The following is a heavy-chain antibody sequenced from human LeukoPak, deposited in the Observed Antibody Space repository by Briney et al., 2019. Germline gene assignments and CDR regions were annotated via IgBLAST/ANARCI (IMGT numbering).Heavy chain of an antibody. J-gene: IGHJ4*02. Sequence: ASVTVSCKVSGYTLTELSMHWVRQAPGKGLEWMGGFDPEDGETIYAQKFQGRVTVTEDTSTATAYMELSSLRSEDTAVYYCATRGITGTTSLSYWGQGTLVTVSS. CDR1: GYTLTELS. V-gene: IGHV1-24*01. CDR2: FDPEDGET. D-gene: IGHD1-7*01. CDR3: ATRGITGTTSLSY.